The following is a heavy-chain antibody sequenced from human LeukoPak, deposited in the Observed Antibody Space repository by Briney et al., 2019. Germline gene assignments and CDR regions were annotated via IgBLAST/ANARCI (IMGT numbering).Heavy chain of an antibody. CDR1: GFTFSSYA. D-gene: IGHD2-2*02. CDR2: ISYDGSNK. CDR3: ARSGCSSTSCYKNFDY. J-gene: IGHJ4*02. V-gene: IGHV3-30-3*01. Sequence: QSGGSLRLSCAASGFTFSSYAMSWVRQAPGKGLEWVAVISYDGSNKYYADSVKGRFTISRDNSKNTLYLQMNSLRAEDTAVYYCARSGCSSTSCYKNFDYWGQGTLVTVSS.